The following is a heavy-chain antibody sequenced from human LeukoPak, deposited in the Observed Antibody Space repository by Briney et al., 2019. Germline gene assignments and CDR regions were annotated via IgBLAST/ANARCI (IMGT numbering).Heavy chain of an antibody. J-gene: IGHJ4*02. CDR3: ARDGASGSYSYYFDY. V-gene: IGHV3-33*01. CDR1: GFTFSSYG. Sequence: PGRSLRLSCAASGFTFSSYGMHWVRQAPGKGLEWVAVIWYDGSNKYYADSVKGRFTISRDNSKNTLYLQMNSLSDDDTALYYCARDGASGSYSYYFDYWGQGTLVTVSS. CDR2: IWYDGSNK. D-gene: IGHD3-10*01.